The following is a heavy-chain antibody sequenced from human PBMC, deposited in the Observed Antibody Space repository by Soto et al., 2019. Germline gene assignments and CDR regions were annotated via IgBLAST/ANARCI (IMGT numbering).Heavy chain of an antibody. V-gene: IGHV1-18*01. CDR1: GYTFTSYG. D-gene: IGHD2-21*01. CDR2: ISAYNGNT. CDR3: ASRLVVRYSLERESD. Sequence: QVQLVQSGAEVKKPGASVKVSCKASGYTFTSYGISWVRQAPGQGLEWMGWISAYNGNTNYAQKLQGRVTMTTDTSTSTTYMELRSLRSDDTAAYYIASRLVVRYSLERESDWGQGTLGTVSS. J-gene: IGHJ4*02.